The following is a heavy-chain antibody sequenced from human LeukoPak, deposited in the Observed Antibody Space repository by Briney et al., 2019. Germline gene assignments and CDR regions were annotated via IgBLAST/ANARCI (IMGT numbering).Heavy chain of an antibody. V-gene: IGHV1-2*02. Sequence: GASVKVSCKASGYTFTAYYIHWVRQAPGQGLEWMGWINPNNGDTNYAQRFQGRVTMTRDTSITTAYMGLNRLTSDDTAVYYCAREKGIYYDSSGPLDYWGQGTLVTVSS. J-gene: IGHJ4*02. D-gene: IGHD3-22*01. CDR3: AREKGIYYDSSGPLDY. CDR2: INPNNGDT. CDR1: GYTFTAYY.